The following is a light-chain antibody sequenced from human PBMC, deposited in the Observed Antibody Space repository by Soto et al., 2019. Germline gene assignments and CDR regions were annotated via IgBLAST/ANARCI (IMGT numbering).Light chain of an antibody. J-gene: IGLJ3*02. CDR3: SSYSGNYSWL. CDR1: SSDVGSYNY. V-gene: IGLV2-11*01. Sequence: QSALTQPRSVSGSPGQSVTISCTGASSDVGSYNYVSWYQQYPGKAPKLMIYAVTRRPSEIPDRFSGSKSGNTASLTISGLQAEDEADYYCSSYSGNYSWLFGGGTKLTVL. CDR2: AVT.